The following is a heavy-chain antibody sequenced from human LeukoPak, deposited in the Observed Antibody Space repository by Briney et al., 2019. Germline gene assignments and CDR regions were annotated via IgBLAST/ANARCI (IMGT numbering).Heavy chain of an antibody. D-gene: IGHD1-14*01. Sequence: PGGPLRLSCAASGVTISSQAMSWVRQAPGKGLECVSTIGISDVDRHYADSVKGRFTISRDNSKNTLYLQMNSLRADDTAVYYCAKDAPGDGGFAYWGQGTWVTLSS. CDR1: GVTISSQA. CDR3: AKDAPGDGGFAY. CDR2: IGISDVDR. V-gene: IGHV3-23*01. J-gene: IGHJ4*02.